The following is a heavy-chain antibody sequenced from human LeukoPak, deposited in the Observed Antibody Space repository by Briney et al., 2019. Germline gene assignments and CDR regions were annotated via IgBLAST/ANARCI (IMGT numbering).Heavy chain of an antibody. CDR2: IYYSGST. J-gene: IGHJ4*02. V-gene: IGHV4-31*03. CDR3: ARASLGTTVVTHYFDY. Sequence: SETLSLTCTVSGGSISSGGYYWSWIRQHPGKGLEWSGYIYYSGSTYYNPSLKSRVTISVDTSKNQFSLKLSSVTAADTAVYYCARASLGTTVVTHYFDYWGQGTLVTVSS. CDR1: GGSISSGGYY. D-gene: IGHD4-23*01.